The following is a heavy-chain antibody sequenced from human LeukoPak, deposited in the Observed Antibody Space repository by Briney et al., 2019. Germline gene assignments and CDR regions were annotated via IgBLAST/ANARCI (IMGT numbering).Heavy chain of an antibody. CDR2: IDPSDSYL. CDR3: ARHSNHFGSGSYYRYWFDS. D-gene: IGHD3-10*01. CDR1: GYIFSNYW. J-gene: IGHJ5*01. Sequence: PGASLKISCKGSGYIFSNYWITWVHQMPGKGLEWMGRIDPSDSYLNYSPSFEGHVTISVDKSISTAYLQWTSLQASDTAMYYCARHSNHFGSGSYYRYWFDSWGQGTLVTVSS. V-gene: IGHV5-10-1*01.